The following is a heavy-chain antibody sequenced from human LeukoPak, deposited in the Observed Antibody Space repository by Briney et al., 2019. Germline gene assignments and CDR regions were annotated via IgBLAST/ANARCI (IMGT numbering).Heavy chain of an antibody. D-gene: IGHD2-8*01. CDR2: IYSDGTT. Sequence: GGSLRLSCAASGFIVGSNYMSWVRQAPGKGLEWVSVIYSDGTTYYADSVKGRFTISRDNSKNTLYLQMNSLRAEDTAVYYCAKPQYCTNGVCYWIGEEWGPFDYWGQGTLVTVSS. CDR1: GFIVGSNY. CDR3: AKPQYCTNGVCYWIGEEWGPFDY. J-gene: IGHJ4*02. V-gene: IGHV3-53*01.